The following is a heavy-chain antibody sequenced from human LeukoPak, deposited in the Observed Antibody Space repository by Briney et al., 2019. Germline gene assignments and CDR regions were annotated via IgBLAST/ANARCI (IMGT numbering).Heavy chain of an antibody. CDR3: ARMPRKGLVRGVIFGKYYFDY. D-gene: IGHD3-10*01. V-gene: IGHV4-38-2*02. CDR2: IYHTGST. J-gene: IGHJ4*02. CDR1: GYSISSGYY. Sequence: SETLSLKCTVSGYSISSGYYWGWIRQAPGKGLEWIGSIYHTGSTNYNPSLKSRVTISVDTSKNQFSLKLSSVTAADTAVYYCARMPRKGLVRGVIFGKYYFDYWGQGTLVTVSS.